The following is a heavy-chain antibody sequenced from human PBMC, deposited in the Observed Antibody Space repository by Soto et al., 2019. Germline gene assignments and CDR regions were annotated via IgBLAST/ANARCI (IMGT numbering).Heavy chain of an antibody. CDR1: GGSISSYY. V-gene: IGHV4-59*01. J-gene: IGHJ4*02. D-gene: IGHD6-19*01. CDR3: ARVLTDSSGWYGVDY. CDR2: IYYSGST. Sequence: SETLSLTCTVSGGSISSYYWSWIRQPPGKGLEWIGYIYYSGSTNYNPSLKSRVTISVDTSKNQFSLKLSSVTAADTAVYYCARVLTDSSGWYGVDYWGQGTLVTVSS.